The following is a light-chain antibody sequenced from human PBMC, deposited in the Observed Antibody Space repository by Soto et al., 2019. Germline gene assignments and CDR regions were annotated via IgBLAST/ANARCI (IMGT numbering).Light chain of an antibody. CDR1: QTISTW. Sequence: DIQMTQSPSTLSASVGDRVTITCRASQTISTWLAWYQQKPGKAPKLLIYGASNLQNGAPSRFSGTGSGTDFTLTITSLHPEDFAIYYCQQSYTTPFTFGPGTRVDI. V-gene: IGKV1-39*01. CDR3: QQSYTTPFT. CDR2: GAS. J-gene: IGKJ3*01.